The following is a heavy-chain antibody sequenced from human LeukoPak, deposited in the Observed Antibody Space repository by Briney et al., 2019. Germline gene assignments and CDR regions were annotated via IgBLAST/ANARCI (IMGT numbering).Heavy chain of an antibody. CDR3: ARDYYYGSGSYLK. D-gene: IGHD3-10*01. V-gene: IGHV3-7*01. Sequence: NIKPDGSEKYYVDSVKGRFTISRDNAKNSLYLQMNSLRAEDTAVYYCARDYYYGSGSYLKWGQGTLVTVSS. J-gene: IGHJ4*02. CDR2: IKPDGSEK.